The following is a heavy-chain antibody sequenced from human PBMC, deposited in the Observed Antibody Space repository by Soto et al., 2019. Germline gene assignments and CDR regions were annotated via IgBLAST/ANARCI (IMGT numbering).Heavy chain of an antibody. CDR1: GLTFSTYA. J-gene: IGHJ4*02. V-gene: IGHV3-23*01. CDR3: AKDRPNYYGSGGGYYKAGGDY. D-gene: IGHD3-10*01. Sequence: EVQLLGSGGGLVQPGGSLRLSCAASGLTFSTYAMSWVRQAPGKGLEWVSSISGNGANTYYTDSVKGRFIISRDNSKNTLFLKMNRLSAEDTVLYYCAKDRPNYYGSGGGYYKAGGDYWGQGTLVTVSS. CDR2: ISGNGANT.